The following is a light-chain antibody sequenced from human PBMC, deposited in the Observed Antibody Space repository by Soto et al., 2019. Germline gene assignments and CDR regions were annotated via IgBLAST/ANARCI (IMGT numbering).Light chain of an antibody. CDR2: DAS. CDR1: QGISSA. J-gene: IGKJ4*01. CDR3: QQSDNWPLLS. V-gene: IGKV1D-13*01. Sequence: IQMTQSPSSLSGSVGDIVTITCRGSQGISSALAWYQQKPGKAPKLLIYDASSLESGVPSRFSGSGSGTESTLTISNLQSEDSAIYYCQQSDNWPLLSFGGGTKVDIK.